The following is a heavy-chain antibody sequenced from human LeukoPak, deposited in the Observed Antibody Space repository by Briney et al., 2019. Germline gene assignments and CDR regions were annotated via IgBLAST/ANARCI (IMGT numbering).Heavy chain of an antibody. D-gene: IGHD4-23*01. CDR2: FDPEDGET. CDR1: GYALTELS. V-gene: IGHV1-24*01. J-gene: IGHJ4*02. Sequence: ASVKVSCKVSGYALTELSMQWVREAPGKGLEWMGGFDPEDGETIYAQKFQGRVTMTEDTSTDTAYMELSSLRSEDTAVYYCATYPEPVYGGNSYENFDYWGQGTLVTVSS. CDR3: ATYPEPVYGGNSYENFDY.